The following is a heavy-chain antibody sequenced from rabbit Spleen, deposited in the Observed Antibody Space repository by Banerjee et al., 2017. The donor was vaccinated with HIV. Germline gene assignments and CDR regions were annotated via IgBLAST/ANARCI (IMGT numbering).Heavy chain of an antibody. J-gene: IGHJ4*01. V-gene: IGHV1S40*01. D-gene: IGHD8-1*01. Sequence: QSLEESGGGLVQPEGSLALTCKASGFSFSSSDYICWVRQAPGKGLEWISCIAGSSSGFTYSATWAKGRFTISKTSSTTVTLQMTSLTAADTATYFCATYTGGYGGGTYGPYNLWGPGTLVTVS. CDR1: GFSFSSSDY. CDR3: ATYTGGYGGGTYGPYNL. CDR2: IAGSSSGFT.